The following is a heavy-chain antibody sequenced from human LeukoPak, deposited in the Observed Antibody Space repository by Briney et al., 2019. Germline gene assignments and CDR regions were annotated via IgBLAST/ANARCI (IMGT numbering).Heavy chain of an antibody. Sequence: SETLSLTCTVSGGSISSYFWSWIRQPPGKGLEWIGYIYDSGSTNYNPSLKSRVTISVDTSKNRFSLKLSSVTAADTAVYYCARRGYSYGYDFDYWGQGTLVTVSS. CDR1: GGSISSYF. D-gene: IGHD5-18*01. V-gene: IGHV4-59*13. CDR2: IYDSGST. CDR3: ARRGYSYGYDFDY. J-gene: IGHJ4*02.